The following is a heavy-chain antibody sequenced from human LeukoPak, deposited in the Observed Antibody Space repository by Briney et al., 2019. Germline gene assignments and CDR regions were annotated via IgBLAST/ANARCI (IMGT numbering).Heavy chain of an antibody. CDR1: GGSITSDY. V-gene: IGHV4-4*07. CDR2: MFVSVTT. D-gene: IGHD3-10*01. Sequence: SETLSLTCTVSGGSITSDYWNWIRQPPGKGLEWIGRMFVSVTTNYNPHLKSLVTMSLDKSKKQFSLKLSSGTAADTAVYYCARDSVDYDGDSRANVELFYPWGQGILVTLSS. J-gene: IGHJ5*02. CDR3: ARDSVDYDGDSRANVELFYP.